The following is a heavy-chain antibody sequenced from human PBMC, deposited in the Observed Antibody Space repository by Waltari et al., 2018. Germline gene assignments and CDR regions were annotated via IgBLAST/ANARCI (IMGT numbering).Heavy chain of an antibody. CDR1: GGSISSSSYY. Sequence: QLQLQESGPGLVKPSETLSLTCTVSGGSISSSSYYWGWIRQPPGKGLEWIGSIYYSRDTYYNPSLKKQVTISVYTSKNQFSLKLSSVTAADTAVYYCARPGDSSSWGDFQHWGQGTLVTVSS. J-gene: IGHJ1*01. CDR3: ARPGDSSSWGDFQH. V-gene: IGHV4-39*01. CDR2: IYYSRDT. D-gene: IGHD6-13*01.